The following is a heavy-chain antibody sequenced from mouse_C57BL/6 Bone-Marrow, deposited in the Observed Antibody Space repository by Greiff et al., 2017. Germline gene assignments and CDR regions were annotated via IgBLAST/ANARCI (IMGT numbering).Heavy chain of an antibody. D-gene: IGHD1-1*01. CDR3: TTRLITTVVATGYFDY. CDR2: IDPENGDT. J-gene: IGHJ2*01. Sequence: EVQLQQSGAELVRPGASVKLSCTASGFNIKDDYMHWVKQRPEQGLEWIGWIDPENGDTEYASKFQGKATITADTSSNTAYLQLSSLTSEDTAVYYFTTRLITTVVATGYFDYWGQGTTLTVSS. V-gene: IGHV14-4*01. CDR1: GFNIKDDY.